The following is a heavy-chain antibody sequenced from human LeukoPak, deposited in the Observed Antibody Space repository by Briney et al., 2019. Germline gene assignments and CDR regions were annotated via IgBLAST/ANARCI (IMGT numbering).Heavy chain of an antibody. CDR2: INPNSGGA. Sequence: GASVKVSCKASGYTLTGYYMHRVRQAPGQGLEWMGWINPNSGGANYAQKFQGRVTMTRDTSISTAYMELSSLRSEDTAVYYCARTYSGSPGRLDYWGQGTLVTVSS. D-gene: IGHD1-26*01. J-gene: IGHJ4*02. V-gene: IGHV1-2*02. CDR3: ARTYSGSPGRLDY. CDR1: GYTLTGYY.